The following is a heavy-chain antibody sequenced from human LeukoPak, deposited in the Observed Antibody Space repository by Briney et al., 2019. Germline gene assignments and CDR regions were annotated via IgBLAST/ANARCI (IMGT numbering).Heavy chain of an antibody. V-gene: IGHV1-69*05. D-gene: IGHD4-17*01. CDR2: IIPIFGTA. J-gene: IGHJ5*02. CDR1: GGTFSSYA. CDR3: ARDLLDGYGPSLNWFDP. Sequence: SVKVSCKASGGTFSSYAISWVRQAPGQGLEWMGGIIPIFGTANYAQKFQGRVTITTDESTSTAYMELRSLRSDDTAVYYCARDLLDGYGPSLNWFDPWGQGTLVTVSS.